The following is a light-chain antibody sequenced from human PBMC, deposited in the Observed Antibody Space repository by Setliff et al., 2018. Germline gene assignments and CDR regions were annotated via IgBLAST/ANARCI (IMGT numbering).Light chain of an antibody. Sequence: EIVLTQSPGTLSLSPGERATLSCRASQSVRSNYLAWYQQKPGQAPRLLISGASSRATGIPDRFSGSGSGTDFTLTISRLEAEDFAVYHCQQYASSPPNVGGGTKVDIK. CDR3: QQYASSPPN. CDR1: QSVRSNY. CDR2: GAS. V-gene: IGKV3-20*01. J-gene: IGKJ4*01.